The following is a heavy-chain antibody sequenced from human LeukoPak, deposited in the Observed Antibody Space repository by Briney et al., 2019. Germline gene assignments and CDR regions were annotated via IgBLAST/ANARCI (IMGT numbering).Heavy chain of an antibody. CDR1: GGTFSSYA. J-gene: IGHJ5*02. CDR2: NIPMFGTT. CDR3: ARTGLYDYVWESYRQKWFDP. Sequence: SAKVSCKASGGTFSSYAISWVRQAPGQGLEWMGRNIPMFGTTNYAQEFQGRVTITRDESTSTEYMELSSLRSEDTAVYYCARTGLYDYVWESYRQKWFDPWGQGTLVTVSS. D-gene: IGHD3-16*02. V-gene: IGHV1-69*05.